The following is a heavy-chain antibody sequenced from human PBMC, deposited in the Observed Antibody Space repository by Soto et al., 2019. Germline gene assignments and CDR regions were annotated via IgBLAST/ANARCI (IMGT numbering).Heavy chain of an antibody. J-gene: IGHJ6*03. CDR3: ARADRSAFTDPATFRYYYYYYMDV. V-gene: IGHV3-21*01. Sequence: GGSLRLSCAASGFTFSSYSMNWVRQAPGKGLEWVSSISSSSSYIYYADSVKGRFTISRDNAKNSLYLQMNSLRAEDTAVYYCARADRSAFTDPATFRYYYYYYMDVWGKGTTVTVSS. CDR1: GFTFSSYS. CDR2: ISSSSSYI.